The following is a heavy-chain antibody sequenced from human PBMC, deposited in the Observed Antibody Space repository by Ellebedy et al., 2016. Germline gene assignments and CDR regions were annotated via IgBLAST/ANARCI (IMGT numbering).Heavy chain of an antibody. CDR3: AREVAARRVDY. J-gene: IGHJ4*02. CDR2: IYYSGST. Sequence: SATLSLTXTVSGGSISSGGYYWSWIRQHPGKGLEWIGYIYYSGSTYYNPSLKSRVTISVDTSKNQFSLKLSSVTAADTAVYYCAREVAARRVDYWGQGTLVTVSS. V-gene: IGHV4-31*03. CDR1: GGSISSGGYY. D-gene: IGHD6-6*01.